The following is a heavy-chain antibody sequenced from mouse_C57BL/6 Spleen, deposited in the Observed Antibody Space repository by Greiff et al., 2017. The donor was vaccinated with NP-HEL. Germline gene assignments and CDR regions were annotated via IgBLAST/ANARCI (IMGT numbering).Heavy chain of an antibody. CDR2: IWSGGST. CDR3: ARMVNYDGNFDY. V-gene: IGHV2-2*01. Sequence: VHLVESGPGLVQPSQSLSITCSVSGFSLTSYGVHWVRQSPGKGLEWLGVIWSGGSTDYNAAFISRLSISKDNSKSQVFFKMNSLQADDTAIYYCARMVNYDGNFDYWGQGTTLTVSS. J-gene: IGHJ2*01. CDR1: GFSLTSYG. D-gene: IGHD2-4*01.